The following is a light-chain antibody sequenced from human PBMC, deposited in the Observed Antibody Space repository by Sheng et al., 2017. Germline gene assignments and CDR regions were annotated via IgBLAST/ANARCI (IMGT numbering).Light chain of an antibody. CDR2: VAS. V-gene: IGKV1-39*01. Sequence: DIQMTQSPSSLSASVGDRVIITCRSSQNIANHLNWYQQKPGKAPKLLISVASSLQSGVPSRFSGSGSGTDFTLTINSLRAEDFATYYCQQSYSTPYTFGQGTKLEI. CDR1: QNIANH. CDR3: QQSYSTPYT. J-gene: IGKJ2*01.